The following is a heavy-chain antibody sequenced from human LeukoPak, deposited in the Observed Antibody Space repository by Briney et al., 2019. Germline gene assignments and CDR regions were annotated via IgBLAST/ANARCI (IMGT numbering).Heavy chain of an antibody. V-gene: IGHV4-59*01. CDR2: IYYSGST. J-gene: IGHJ4*02. D-gene: IGHD6-6*01. CDR3: GKSRGSSTPYYFDY. CDR1: GGSISSYY. Sequence: SETLSLTCTVSGGSISSYYWSWIRQPPGKRLEWIGYIYYSGSTNYNPSLKSRVTISVDTSKNQFSLKLSSVTAADTAVYYCGKSRGSSTPYYFDYWGQGTLVTVSS.